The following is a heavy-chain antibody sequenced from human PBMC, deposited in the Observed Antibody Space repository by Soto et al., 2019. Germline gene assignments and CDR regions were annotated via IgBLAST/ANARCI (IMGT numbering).Heavy chain of an antibody. Sequence: GGARSAWWGGSGGPLSRCGMSGGRRATGKGMKWVSDISGSGGSTYYADSVKGRFNISRDNSKNTLYLKMNSLRAEDKAVYYCANTLAPYYMAAAGQDSDPCGQGT. CDR2: ISGSGGST. CDR1: GGPLSRCG. D-gene: IGHD6-13*01. V-gene: IGHV3-23*01. J-gene: IGHJ5*02. CDR3: ANTLAPYYMAAAGQDSDP.